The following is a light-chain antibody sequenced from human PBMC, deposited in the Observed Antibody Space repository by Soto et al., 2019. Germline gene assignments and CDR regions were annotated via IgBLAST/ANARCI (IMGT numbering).Light chain of an antibody. CDR1: QGLLHGMGYTY. V-gene: IGKV2-28*01. J-gene: IGKJ3*01. CDR2: LGS. CDR3: MHALRSPFT. Sequence: DVVMTQSPLSLPVTPGEPASISAGPSQGLLHGMGYTYLNWFLQKPGQSPQLLIYLGSNRASGVPDRFSGSGSGTDFTLKISRVEAEDVGLYYCMHALRSPFTFGPGTIVDIK.